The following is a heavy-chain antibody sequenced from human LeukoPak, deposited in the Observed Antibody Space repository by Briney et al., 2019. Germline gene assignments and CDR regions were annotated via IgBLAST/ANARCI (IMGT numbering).Heavy chain of an antibody. J-gene: IGHJ4*02. CDR3: AKDGYDSKSDFHFDY. Sequence: HPGGSLRLSCAASGFTFSSYGMSWVRQAPGKGLEWVSAISGSGGSTYYADSVKGRFTISRDNSKNALYLHMNSLRAEDTAIYYCAKDGYDSKSDFHFDYWGQGTLVTVSS. CDR1: GFTFSSYG. CDR2: ISGSGGST. D-gene: IGHD1-20*01. V-gene: IGHV3-23*01.